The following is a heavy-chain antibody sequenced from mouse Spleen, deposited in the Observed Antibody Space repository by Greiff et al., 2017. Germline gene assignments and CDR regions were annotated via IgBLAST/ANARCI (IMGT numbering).Heavy chain of an antibody. CDR2: IYPSDSET. J-gene: IGHJ3*01. CDR3: AREVRGCRFAY. CDR1: GYTFTSYW. Sequence: QVQLQQPGAELVRPGSSVKLSCKASGYTFTSYWMDWVKQRPGQGLEWIGNIYPSDSETHYNQKFKDKATLTVDKSSCTAYMQLSSLTSEDSAVYYCAREVRGCRFAYWGQGTLVTVSA. V-gene: IGHV1-61*01. D-gene: IGHD2-14*01.